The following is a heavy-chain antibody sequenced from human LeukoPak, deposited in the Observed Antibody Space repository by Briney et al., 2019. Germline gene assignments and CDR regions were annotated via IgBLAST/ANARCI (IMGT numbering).Heavy chain of an antibody. D-gene: IGHD3-22*01. CDR1: GYTFTSYA. Sequence: ASVKVSCKASGYTFTSYAMHWVRQAPGQRLEWMGWINAGNGNTKYSQKFQGRVTITRDTSASTAYMELSSLRSEDTAVYYCARDYYDSSGYPTYYLDYWGQGTLVTVSS. V-gene: IGHV1-3*01. CDR2: INAGNGNT. CDR3: ARDYYDSSGYPTYYLDY. J-gene: IGHJ4*02.